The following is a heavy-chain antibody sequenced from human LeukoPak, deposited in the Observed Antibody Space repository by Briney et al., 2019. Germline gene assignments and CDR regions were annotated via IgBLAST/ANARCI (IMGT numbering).Heavy chain of an antibody. CDR3: ARDSSSSWYWGDY. CDR2: IWYDGSTK. Sequence: GGSLRLSCAASGFTFSGYGLYWVRAAPGTGLERVAVIWYDGSTKYYADTLRGRFTLSRDKYKSKLYMQMNRLRDEDTAVYDCARDSSSSWYWGDYWGQGTLVTVSA. V-gene: IGHV3-33*01. D-gene: IGHD6-13*01. CDR1: GFTFSGYG. J-gene: IGHJ4*02.